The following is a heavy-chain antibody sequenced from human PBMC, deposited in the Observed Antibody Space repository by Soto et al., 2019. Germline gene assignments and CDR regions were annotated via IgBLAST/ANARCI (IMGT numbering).Heavy chain of an antibody. V-gene: IGHV3-30-3*01. Sequence: QVQLVESGGGVVQPGRSLRLSCAASGFTFSSYAMHWVRQAPGKGLEWVAVISYDGSNKYYADSVKGRFTIPRDNSKNTLYLQMNSLRAEDTAVYYCARDRYGGYAKSYYFDYWGQGTLVTVSS. CDR1: GFTFSSYA. J-gene: IGHJ4*02. D-gene: IGHD5-12*01. CDR2: ISYDGSNK. CDR3: ARDRYGGYAKSYYFDY.